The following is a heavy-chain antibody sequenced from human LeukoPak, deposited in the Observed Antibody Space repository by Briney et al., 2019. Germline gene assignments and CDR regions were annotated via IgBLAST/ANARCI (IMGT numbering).Heavy chain of an antibody. CDR1: GYTFTGYY. CDR3: AREGASSRPPKSSGYYPFDY. CDR2: INPNSGGT. J-gene: IGHJ4*02. Sequence: ASVKVSCKASGYTFTGYYMHWVRQAPGQGLEWMEWINPNSGGTNYAQKFQGRVTMTRDTSISTAYMELSRLRSDDTAVYYCAREGASSRPPKSSGYYPFDYWGQGTLVTVSS. D-gene: IGHD3-22*01. V-gene: IGHV1-2*02.